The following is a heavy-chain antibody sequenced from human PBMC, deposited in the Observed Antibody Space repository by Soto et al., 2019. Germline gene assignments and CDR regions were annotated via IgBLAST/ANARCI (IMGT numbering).Heavy chain of an antibody. V-gene: IGHV4-31*03. J-gene: IGHJ4*02. Sequence: SETLYLTCTVSGGSISSGGYYWSWIRQHPGKGLEWIGYIYYSGSTYYNPSLKSRVTISVDTSKNQFSLKLSSVTAADTAVYYCARENYGDLDYWGQGTLVTVSS. CDR3: ARENYGDLDY. D-gene: IGHD4-17*01. CDR1: GGSISSGGYY. CDR2: IYYSGST.